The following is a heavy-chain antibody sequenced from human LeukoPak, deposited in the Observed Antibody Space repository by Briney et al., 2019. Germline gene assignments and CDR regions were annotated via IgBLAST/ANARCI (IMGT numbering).Heavy chain of an antibody. CDR2: IIPILGIA. D-gene: IGHD2-2*01. CDR1: GGTFSSYA. J-gene: IGHJ4*02. CDR3: ARDIPPRQYGRSSTSNPIDY. Sequence: ASVKVSCKASGGTFSSYAISWVRQAPGQGLEWMGRIIPILGIANYAQKFQGRVTITADKSTSTAYMELSSLRSEDTAVYYCARDIPPRQYGRSSTSNPIDYWGQGTLVTVSS. V-gene: IGHV1-69*04.